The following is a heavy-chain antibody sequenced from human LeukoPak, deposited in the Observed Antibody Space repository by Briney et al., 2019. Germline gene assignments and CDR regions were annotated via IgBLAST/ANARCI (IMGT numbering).Heavy chain of an antibody. CDR2: ISYDGSNK. CDR1: GFTFSSYG. D-gene: IGHD3-9*01. V-gene: IGHV3-30*18. J-gene: IGHJ6*03. CDR3: AKSQANYDILTGGMDV. Sequence: PGRSLRLSCAASGFTFSSYGMHWVRQAPGKGLEWVAVISYDGSNKYYADSVKGRFTISRDNSKNTLYPQMNSLRAEDTAVYYCAKSQANYDILTGGMDVWGKGTTVTVSS.